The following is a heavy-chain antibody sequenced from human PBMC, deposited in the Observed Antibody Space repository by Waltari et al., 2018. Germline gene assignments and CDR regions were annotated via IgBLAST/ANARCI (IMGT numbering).Heavy chain of an antibody. CDR2: IYTSGRT. CDR1: GGSISSGSYY. CDR3: ARSPQVHDYGDYGDAFDI. J-gene: IGHJ3*02. Sequence: QVQLQESGPGLVKPSQTLSLTCTVSGGSISSGSYYWSWIRQPAGKGLEWIGYIYTSGRTNSNPSLKSRVTISVDTSKNQFSLKLSSVTAADTAVYYCARSPQVHDYGDYGDAFDIWGQGTMVTVSS. D-gene: IGHD4-17*01. V-gene: IGHV4-61*09.